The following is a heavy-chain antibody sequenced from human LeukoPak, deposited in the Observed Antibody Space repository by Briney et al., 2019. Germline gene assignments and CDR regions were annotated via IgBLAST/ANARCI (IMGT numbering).Heavy chain of an antibody. CDR1: GFTFSDYE. Sequence: GGSLRLSCAASGFTFSDYEMNWVRQAPGKGLEWVSYISSSASIIYYADSVKGRFTISRDNAKNSLYLQMNSLRAEDTAVYYCARDRHAPGRYCSSTSCFPFDSWGQGTLVTVSS. J-gene: IGHJ5*01. D-gene: IGHD2-2*01. CDR3: ARDRHAPGRYCSSTSCFPFDS. V-gene: IGHV3-48*03. CDR2: ISSSASII.